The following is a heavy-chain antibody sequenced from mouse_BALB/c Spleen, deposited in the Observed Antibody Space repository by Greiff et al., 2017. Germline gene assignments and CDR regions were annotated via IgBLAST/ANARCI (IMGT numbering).Heavy chain of an antibody. CDR2: IYPSDSYT. CDR3: TRSGTGPDY. J-gene: IGHJ2*01. CDR1: GYTFTSYW. D-gene: IGHD4-1*01. Sequence: VQLQESGAELVRPGASVKLSCKASGYTFTSYWINWVKQRPGQGLEWIGNIYPSDSYTNYNQKFKDKATLTVDKSSSTAYMQLSSPTSEDSAVYYCTRSGTGPDYWGQGTTLTVSS. V-gene: IGHV1-69*02.